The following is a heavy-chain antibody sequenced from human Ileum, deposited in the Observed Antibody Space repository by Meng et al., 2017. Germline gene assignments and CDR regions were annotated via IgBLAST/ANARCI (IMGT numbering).Heavy chain of an antibody. V-gene: IGHV4-39*07. Sequence: SETLSLTCTVSGGSISSNSYYWGWIRQPPGKGLEWIGSIYYSEITYYSPSLTSRVTISVDTSKNQFSLKLSSVTVADTAVHYCARFRIDSRAYHGAIDYWGQGTLVTVSS. CDR3: ARFRIDSRAYHGAIDY. J-gene: IGHJ4*02. CDR1: GGSISSNSYY. D-gene: IGHD3-22*01. CDR2: IYYSEIT.